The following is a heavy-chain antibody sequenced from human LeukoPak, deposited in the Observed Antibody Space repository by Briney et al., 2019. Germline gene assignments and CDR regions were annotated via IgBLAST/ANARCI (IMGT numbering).Heavy chain of an antibody. V-gene: IGHV5-51*01. CDR1: GDSFSSFW. J-gene: IGHJ4*02. Sequence: HGESLKISCKGSGDSFSSFWIGWVRQMPGKGLEWMGIIYPGDSETRYSPAFQGQVTISVDKSISTAYLHWNSLKASDTAMYYCARQRYSYGSVDYWGQGTLVTVSS. CDR2: IYPGDSET. CDR3: ARQRYSYGSVDY. D-gene: IGHD5-18*01.